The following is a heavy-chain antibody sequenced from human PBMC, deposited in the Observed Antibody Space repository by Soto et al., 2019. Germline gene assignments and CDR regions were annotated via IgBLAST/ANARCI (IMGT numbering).Heavy chain of an antibody. CDR3: ARYVVAVIAFGYQYYGMDA. V-gene: IGHV1-69*01. CDR1: AGTFRSYA. J-gene: IGHJ6*02. D-gene: IGHD2-21*01. CDR2: IIPMFGTS. Sequence: QVQLLQSGAEVKRSGTSVKVSCKAAAGTFRSYAISWVRQAPGQGLEWMGGIIPMFGTSNYAQNFKGRLTITADESTRTAYMELSSLRSEDTAVYYCARYVVAVIAFGYQYYGMDAWGQGTTVTVS.